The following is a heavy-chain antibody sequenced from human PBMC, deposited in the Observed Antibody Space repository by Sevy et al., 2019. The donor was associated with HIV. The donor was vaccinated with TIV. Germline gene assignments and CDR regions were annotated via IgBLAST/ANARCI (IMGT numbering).Heavy chain of an antibody. D-gene: IGHD1-26*01. V-gene: IGHV3-43D*03. Sequence: GGSLRLSCAASGFTFDDYAMHWVRQAPGKGLEWVSLISWDGGSTYYADSVKGRFTISRDNSKNFLYLQMNSLRAEDTALYYCAKAASGSYDYYYYYMDVWGKGTTVTVSS. CDR1: GFTFDDYA. CDR2: ISWDGGST. CDR3: AKAASGSYDYYYYYMDV. J-gene: IGHJ6*03.